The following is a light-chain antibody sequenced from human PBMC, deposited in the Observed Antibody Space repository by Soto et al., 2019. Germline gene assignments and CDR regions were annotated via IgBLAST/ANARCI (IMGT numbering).Light chain of an antibody. V-gene: IGKV3-11*01. CDR1: QSVSNY. J-gene: IGKJ5*01. CDR2: DAS. CDR3: QQRSNWHPIT. Sequence: EILLTQSPAILSVSPGERVTLSCRASQSVSNYLVWYQQKPGQAPRLIIYDASKRANGIPARFSGSGSGTDFTLTISSLEPEDFAVYYCQQRSNWHPITFGQGTRLEIK.